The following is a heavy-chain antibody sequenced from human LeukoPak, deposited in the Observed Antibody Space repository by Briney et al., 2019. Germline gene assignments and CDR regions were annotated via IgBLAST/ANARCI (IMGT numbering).Heavy chain of an antibody. CDR2: IYSGGST. CDR3: ARVRYYGSGSYPTFDY. V-gene: IGHV3-53*01. J-gene: IGHJ4*02. Sequence: GGSLRLSCAASGFTVSSNYMSWVRQAPGKGLEWVSVIYSGGSTYYADSVKGRFTISRDNSKNTLYLQMNSLRAEDTAVYYCARVRYYGSGSYPTFDYWGQGTLVTVSS. CDR1: GFTVSSNY. D-gene: IGHD3-10*01.